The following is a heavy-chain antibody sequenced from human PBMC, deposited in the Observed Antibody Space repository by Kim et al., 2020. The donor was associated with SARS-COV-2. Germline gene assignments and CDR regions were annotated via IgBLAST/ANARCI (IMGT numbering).Heavy chain of an antibody. CDR3: ATMVWGVINDY. CDR2: K. J-gene: IGHJ4*02. Sequence: KYNDDPVKGRFTISRDESKNTLFLQMNSLRAEDTAVYYCATMVWGVINDYWGQGTLVTVSS. D-gene: IGHD3-10*01. V-gene: IGHV3-30*02.